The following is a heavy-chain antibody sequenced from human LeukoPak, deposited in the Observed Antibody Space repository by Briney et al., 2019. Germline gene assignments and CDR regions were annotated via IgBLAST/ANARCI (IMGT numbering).Heavy chain of an antibody. CDR3: ARRYSSGGECYYFDY. D-gene: IGHD2-15*01. V-gene: IGHV3-23*01. Sequence: GGSLRLSCAASGITFSTHSMAWVRQAPGKGLEWISIISDGGGFTSYADSVRGRFTISRDNSKNTVSLQMNNLRDGDTAIYYCARRYSSGGECYYFDYWGQGTLVTVSP. CDR2: ISDGGGFT. CDR1: GITFSTHS. J-gene: IGHJ4*02.